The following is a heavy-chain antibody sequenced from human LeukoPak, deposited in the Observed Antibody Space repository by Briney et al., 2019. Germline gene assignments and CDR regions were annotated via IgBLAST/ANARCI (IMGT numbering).Heavy chain of an antibody. CDR3: ARDRRPRAVAGAYISYGMDV. V-gene: IGHV4-4*07. J-gene: IGHJ6*02. CDR1: GGSTNNYF. D-gene: IGHD6-19*01. CDR2: VNPYGTS. Sequence: SETLSLTCSVSGGSTNNYFWSWIRQSAGKGLEWIGRVNPYGTSNYNPSLKSRVTMSVDTSKNLVSLRLTSLTAADSAVYYCARDRRPRAVAGAYISYGMDVWGQGTTVTVSS.